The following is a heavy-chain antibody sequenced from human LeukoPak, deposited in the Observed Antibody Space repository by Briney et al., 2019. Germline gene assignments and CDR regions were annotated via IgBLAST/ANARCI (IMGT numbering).Heavy chain of an antibody. V-gene: IGHV1-2*02. CDR1: GYTFTGYY. Sequence: ASVKVSCKASGYTFTGYYMHWVRQAPGQGLGWMGWINPNSGGTNYAQKFQGRVTMTRDTSISTAYMELSRLRSDDTAVYYCARSLVWGDAFDIWGQGTMVTVSS. D-gene: IGHD3-16*01. J-gene: IGHJ3*02. CDR2: INPNSGGT. CDR3: ARSLVWGDAFDI.